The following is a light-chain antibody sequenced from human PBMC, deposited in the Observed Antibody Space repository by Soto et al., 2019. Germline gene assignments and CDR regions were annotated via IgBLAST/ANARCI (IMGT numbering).Light chain of an antibody. Sequence: EKLMSQSPATLSVSAAQRVTLYGGASQNIHNHMSWFLQKPGQTPRLLIYDAIIRAADVPARFSGSWSGTEFTLTINSLQSEDFAVYYCQQYDAWPLTFGGGTRWIS. CDR3: QQYDAWPLT. CDR1: QNIHNH. J-gene: IGKJ4*01. CDR2: DAI. V-gene: IGKV3-15*01.